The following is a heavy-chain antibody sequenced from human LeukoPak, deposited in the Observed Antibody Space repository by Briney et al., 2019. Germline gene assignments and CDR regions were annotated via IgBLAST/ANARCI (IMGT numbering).Heavy chain of an antibody. J-gene: IGHJ4*02. V-gene: IGHV3-33*01. CDR2: IWYGGSNK. CDR1: GFTFSSYG. CDR3: ARGGLYYDSSLDY. D-gene: IGHD3-22*01. Sequence: GSLRLSCAASGFTFSSYGMHWARQAPGKGLEWVAVIWYGGSNKYYADSVKGRFTISRDNSKNTLYLQMNSLRAEDTAVYYCARGGLYYDSSLDYWGQGTLVTVSS.